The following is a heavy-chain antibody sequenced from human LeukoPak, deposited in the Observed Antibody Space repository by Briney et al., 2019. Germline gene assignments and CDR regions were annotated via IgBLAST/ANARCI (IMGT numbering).Heavy chain of an antibody. D-gene: IGHD5-24*01. CDR2: ISYDGSNK. V-gene: IGHV3-30*03. Sequence: PGGSLRLSCAASGFTFSDYDMHWVRQAPGKGLVWVAVISYDGSNKYYADSVKGRFTISRDNSKNTLYLQMNSLRAEDTAVYYCARGKVVATTRYDAFVIWGQGTMVTVSS. CDR1: GFTFSDYD. CDR3: ARGKVVATTRYDAFVI. J-gene: IGHJ3*02.